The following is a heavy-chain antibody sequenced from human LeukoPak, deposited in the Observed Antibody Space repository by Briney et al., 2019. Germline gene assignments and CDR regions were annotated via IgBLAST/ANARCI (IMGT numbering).Heavy chain of an antibody. Sequence: ASVKVSCKASGYTFTSYGISWVRQAPGQGLEWMGWISAYNGNTNYAQKLQGRVTMTTDTSTSTAYMEMRSLRSDDTAVYYWATDGEAMVRGVISEHYYYYYGMDVWGQGTTVTVSS. J-gene: IGHJ6*02. CDR1: GYTFTSYG. CDR3: ATDGEAMVRGVISEHYYYYYGMDV. V-gene: IGHV1-18*01. D-gene: IGHD3-10*01. CDR2: ISAYNGNT.